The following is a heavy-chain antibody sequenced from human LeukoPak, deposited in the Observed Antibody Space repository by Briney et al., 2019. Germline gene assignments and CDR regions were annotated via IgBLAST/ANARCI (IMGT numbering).Heavy chain of an antibody. D-gene: IGHD1-1*01. J-gene: IGHJ4*02. CDR3: AREPRPKTLPNLKGGVDY. CDR2: ISGSGGST. CDR1: GFTFSSYA. V-gene: IGHV3-23*01. Sequence: GGSLRLSCAASGFTFSSYAMSWVRQAPGKGLEWVSAISGSGGSTYYADSVKGRFTISRDNSKNTLYLQMNSLRAEDTAVYYCAREPRPKTLPNLKGGVDYWGQGTLVTVSS.